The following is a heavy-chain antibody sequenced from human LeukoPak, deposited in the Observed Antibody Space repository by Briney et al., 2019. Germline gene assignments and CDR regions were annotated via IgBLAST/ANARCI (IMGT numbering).Heavy chain of an antibody. V-gene: IGHV4-34*01. D-gene: IGHD2-2*01. Sequence: GSLRLSCAASTFTFSNYWMSWLRQPPGKGLEWIGEINHSGSTNYNPSLKSRVTISVDTSKNQFSLKLISVTAADTAVYYCARKPSIRGGFHWGQGTLVTVSS. CDR2: INHSGST. CDR1: TFTFSNYW. J-gene: IGHJ4*02. CDR3: ARKPSIRGGFH.